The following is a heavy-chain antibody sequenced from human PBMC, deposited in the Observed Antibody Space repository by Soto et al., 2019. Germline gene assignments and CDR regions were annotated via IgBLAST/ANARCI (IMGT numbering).Heavy chain of an antibody. D-gene: IGHD2-8*01. V-gene: IGHV1-2*04. CDR3: ARGDSTDCSNGVCSFFYNHDMDV. Sequence: GASVKVSCKASGYRFTGYGLHWVRQAPGQGLEWLGRINPKSGGTSTAQKFQGWVTMTTDTSISTASMELTRRTSDDTAIYYCARGDSTDCSNGVCSFFYNHDMDVWGQGTTVTVSS. J-gene: IGHJ6*02. CDR2: INPKSGGT. CDR1: GYRFTGYG.